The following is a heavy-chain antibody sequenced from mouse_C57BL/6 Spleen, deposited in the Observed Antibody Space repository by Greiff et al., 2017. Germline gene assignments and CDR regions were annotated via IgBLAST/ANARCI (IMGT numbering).Heavy chain of an antibody. D-gene: IGHD2-5*01. CDR1: GFSFTSYG. J-gene: IGHJ3*01. CDR2: IWGDGST. Sequence: VKLEESGPGLVAPSQSLSITCTVSGFSFTSYGVSWVRQPPGKGLEWLGVIWGDGSTNYPSALISRLSISKANSKSQVFLKLNIRQTDDTATYYCAKGDYSNPFAYWGQGTLVTVSA. V-gene: IGHV2-3*01. CDR3: AKGDYSNPFAY.